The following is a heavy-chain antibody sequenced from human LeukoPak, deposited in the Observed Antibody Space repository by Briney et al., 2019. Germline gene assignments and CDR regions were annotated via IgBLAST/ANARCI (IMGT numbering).Heavy chain of an antibody. D-gene: IGHD4-11*01. CDR3: ARWSLHDAFDM. CDR1: GYSFTTYW. CDR2: IYPGDSQT. V-gene: IGHV5-51*01. Sequence: GESLKISCKGSGYSFTTYWIGWVRQMPGKGLEWMATIYPGDSQTRYSPSFQGQVTISADKSITTAYLQRSSLKASDTAMYYCARWSLHDAFDMWGQGTMVTVSS. J-gene: IGHJ3*02.